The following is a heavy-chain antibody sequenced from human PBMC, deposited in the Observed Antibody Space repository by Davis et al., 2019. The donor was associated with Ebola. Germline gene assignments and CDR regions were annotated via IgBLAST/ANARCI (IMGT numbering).Heavy chain of an antibody. Sequence: ASVKVSCKASGYTFTSYYMHWVRQAPGQGLEWMGIINPSGGSTSYAQKFQGRVTMTRDTSTSTVYMELSSLRPEDTAVYYCARTGYSGYVVYWCQGTLVTVSS. D-gene: IGHD5-12*01. V-gene: IGHV1-46*01. CDR2: INPSGGST. CDR3: ARTGYSGYVVY. CDR1: GYTFTSYY. J-gene: IGHJ4*02.